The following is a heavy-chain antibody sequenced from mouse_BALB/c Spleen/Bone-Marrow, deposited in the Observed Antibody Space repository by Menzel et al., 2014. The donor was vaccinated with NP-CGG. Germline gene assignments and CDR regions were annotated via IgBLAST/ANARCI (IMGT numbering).Heavy chain of an antibody. J-gene: IGHJ2*01. D-gene: IGHD2-4*01. CDR2: ISSGGST. Sequence: EVKLVESGGGLVKPGGSLKLSCAASGFTLSSYAMSWVRQTPEKRLEWVASISSGGSTYYPDSVKGRFTISRDNARNILYLQMSSLRSEDTAMYYSARDDYDDQYYFDYWGQGTTLTVSS. CDR1: GFTLSSYA. CDR3: ARDDYDDQYYFDY. V-gene: IGHV5-6-5*01.